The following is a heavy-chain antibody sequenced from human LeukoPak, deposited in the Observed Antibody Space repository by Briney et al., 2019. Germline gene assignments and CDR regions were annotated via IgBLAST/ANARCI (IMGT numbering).Heavy chain of an antibody. CDR1: GYTFTSYD. CDR2: MNPNSGNT. Sequence: ASVKVSCKASGYTFTSYDINWVRQATGQGLEWMGWMNPNSGNTGYALKFQGRVTITADESTSTAYMELSSLRSEDTAVYYCARGAVAGSYDAFDIWGQGTMVTVSS. V-gene: IGHV1-8*01. D-gene: IGHD6-19*01. CDR3: ARGAVAGSYDAFDI. J-gene: IGHJ3*02.